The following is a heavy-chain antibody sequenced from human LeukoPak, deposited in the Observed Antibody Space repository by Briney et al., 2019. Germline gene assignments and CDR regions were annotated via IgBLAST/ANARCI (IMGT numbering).Heavy chain of an antibody. D-gene: IGHD2-2*01. Sequence: SETLSLTCAVYGWSFSGYYWSWIRQPPGKGLEWIGEINHSGSTNYNPSLKSRVTISVDTSKNQFSLKLSSVTAADTAVYYCARLGDIVVVPAALDGQTYYMDVWGKGTTVTVSS. CDR1: GWSFSGYY. CDR3: ARLGDIVVVPAALDGQTYYMDV. J-gene: IGHJ6*03. CDR2: INHSGST. V-gene: IGHV4-34*01.